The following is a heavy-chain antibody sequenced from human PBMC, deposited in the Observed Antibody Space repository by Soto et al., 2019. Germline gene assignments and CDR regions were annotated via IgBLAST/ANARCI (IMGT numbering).Heavy chain of an antibody. V-gene: IGHV4-30-2*01. CDR1: GGSISSGGYS. J-gene: IGHJ5*02. Sequence: QLQLQESGSGLVKPSQTLSLTCDVSGGSISSGGYSWSWIRQPPGKGLEWIGYIYHTGSTYSNPSLKGRVTISVDRSKNQYSLKLSSVTPADTAVYYCARDLSYYDSSGLGVTWFDPWGQGTLVTVSS. CDR3: ARDLSYYDSSGLGVTWFDP. D-gene: IGHD3-22*01. CDR2: IYHTGST.